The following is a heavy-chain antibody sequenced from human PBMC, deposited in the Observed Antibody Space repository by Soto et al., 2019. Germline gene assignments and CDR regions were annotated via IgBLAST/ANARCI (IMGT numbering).Heavy chain of an antibody. D-gene: IGHD3-3*01. V-gene: IGHV3-23*01. CDR3: AKGPYDFWSGPYYFDY. Sequence: GALRLSCAASGFTFSSYAMSWVRQAPGKGLEWVSAISGSGGSTYYADSVKGRFTISRDNSKNTLYLQMNSLRAEDTAVYYCAKGPYDFWSGPYYFDYWGQGTLVTVSS. J-gene: IGHJ4*02. CDR1: GFTFSSYA. CDR2: ISGSGGST.